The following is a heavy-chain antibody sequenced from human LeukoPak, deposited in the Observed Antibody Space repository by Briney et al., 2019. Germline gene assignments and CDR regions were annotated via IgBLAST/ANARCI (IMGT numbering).Heavy chain of an antibody. CDR3: VRGGHFDY. V-gene: IGHV6-1*01. CDR1: GXSVSSSSAA. J-gene: IGHJ4*02. D-gene: IGHD3-16*01. Sequence: SQTLSLTCAISGXSVSSSSAAWNWVRQSPSRGLECLLRTYYRSKWYNDYAESVKSRIAINPDTSKNQFSLHLNSVTPEDTAVYYCVRGGHFDYWGQGTLVTVSS. CDR2: TYYRSKWYN.